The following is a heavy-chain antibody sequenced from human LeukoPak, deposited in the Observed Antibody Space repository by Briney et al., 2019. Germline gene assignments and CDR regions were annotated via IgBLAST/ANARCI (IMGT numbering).Heavy chain of an antibody. D-gene: IGHD2/OR15-2a*01. Sequence: GGSLRLSRVASGLIFSDHYVDWVRQAVGKGLEWVGRTRNKPNSYTTEYAASVKGRFTISRDESRNSVLLQMNSLKTEDTAVYYCTRASIYGHGNSYQDALDIWGQGTMVTVSS. J-gene: IGHJ3*02. V-gene: IGHV3-72*01. CDR3: TRASIYGHGNSYQDALDI. CDR2: TRNKPNSYTT. CDR1: GLIFSDHY.